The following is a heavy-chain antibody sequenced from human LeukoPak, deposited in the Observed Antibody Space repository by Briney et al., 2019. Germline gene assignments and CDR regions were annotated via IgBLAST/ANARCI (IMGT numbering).Heavy chain of an antibody. V-gene: IGHV3-11*03. Sequence: GSLRLSCAASGFTFSDYYMSWIRQAPGKGLEWVSYISPSSSYTDYADSVKGRFTISRDNAKNSLYLQMNSLRAEDTAVYSCAKFSPMTASHYFDFWGQGTLVTVSS. CDR3: AKFSPMTASHYFDF. CDR1: GFTFSDYY. J-gene: IGHJ4*02. D-gene: IGHD2-21*02. CDR2: ISPSSSYT.